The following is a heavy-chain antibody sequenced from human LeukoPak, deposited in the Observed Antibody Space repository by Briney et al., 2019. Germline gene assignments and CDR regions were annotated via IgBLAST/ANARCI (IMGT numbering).Heavy chain of an antibody. CDR1: GYTFSGYY. Sequence: ASVKVPCKASGYTFSGYYIHWVRQAPGQGLEWMGRINPNGGGTNYAQRFQGRVTMTGDTSITTAYMELSSLTFDDTAVYYCARDREQGPRFDPWGQRTLVTVSS. D-gene: IGHD1-26*01. J-gene: IGHJ5*02. CDR3: ARDREQGPRFDP. V-gene: IGHV1-2*06. CDR2: INPNGGGT.